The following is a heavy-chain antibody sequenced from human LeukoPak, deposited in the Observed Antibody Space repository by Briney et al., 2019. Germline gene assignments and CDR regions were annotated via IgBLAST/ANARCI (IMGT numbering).Heavy chain of an antibody. V-gene: IGHV7-4-1*02. CDR1: GYTFTSYA. CDR2: INTNTGNP. D-gene: IGHD4-23*01. Sequence: ASVKVSCKASGYTFTSYAMNWGRQAPGQGLEWMGWINTNTGNPTYAQRFTRRFVFSLATSVSTAYLQISSLKAEDTAVYYCARTVVTYYYYYVMDVWGQGTTVTVSS. J-gene: IGHJ6*02. CDR3: ARTVVTYYYYYVMDV.